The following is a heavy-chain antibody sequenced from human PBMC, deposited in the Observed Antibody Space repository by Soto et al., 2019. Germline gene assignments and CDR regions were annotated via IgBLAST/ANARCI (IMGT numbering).Heavy chain of an antibody. Sequence: SVKVSCKASGDTFRTSAVTWVRQAPGQGYDWLGWLVPSLGMTNYAQKFQGRVTITADKSTSTAYMELSSLRSEDTAVYYCASQLPSLYCTGSTSCYTGSRPLDYWGQGTLVTVSS. CDR1: GDTFRTSA. D-gene: IGHD2-2*02. J-gene: IGHJ4*02. CDR2: LVPSLGMT. V-gene: IGHV1-69*10. CDR3: ASQLPSLYCTGSTSCYTGSRPLDY.